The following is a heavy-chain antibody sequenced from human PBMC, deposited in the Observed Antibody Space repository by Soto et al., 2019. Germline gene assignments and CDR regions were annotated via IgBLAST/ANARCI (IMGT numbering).Heavy chain of an antibody. V-gene: IGHV3-30-3*01. CDR1: GFIFSTYA. CDR2: ISYDGTNK. CDR3: ARDSWGMDV. Sequence: GGSLSLSCAASGFIFSTYAIHWVRQAPGKGLEWVTVISYDGTNKYYADSVKGRFTISRDNSKNTLYLQMNSLRAEDTAVYYCARDSWGMDVWGQGTTVTVPS. J-gene: IGHJ6*01.